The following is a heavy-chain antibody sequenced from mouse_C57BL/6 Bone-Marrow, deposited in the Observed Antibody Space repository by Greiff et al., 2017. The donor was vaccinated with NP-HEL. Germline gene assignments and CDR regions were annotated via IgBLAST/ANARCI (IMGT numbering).Heavy chain of an antibody. CDR2: INPNNGGT. D-gene: IGHD1-1*01. CDR1: GYTFTDYY. J-gene: IGHJ2*01. Sequence: EVQLQQSGPELVKPGASVKISCKASGYTFTDYYMNWVKQSHGKSLEWIGDINPNNGGTSYNQKFKGKATLTVDKSSSTAYMELRSLTSEDSAVYYCAGTHYYGSSYGYWGQGTTLTVSS. V-gene: IGHV1-26*01. CDR3: AGTHYYGSSYGY.